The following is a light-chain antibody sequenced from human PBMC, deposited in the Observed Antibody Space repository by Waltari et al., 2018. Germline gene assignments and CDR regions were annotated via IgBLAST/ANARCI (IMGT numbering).Light chain of an antibody. Sequence: EIVLTQSPGTLSLSPGERATLSCRASQSIINNYLAWYQQKPGQAPRLLIFGASTRATGIPDRFSGSGSGTDFTLTISRLEPEDFGVYYCQQYGISLRRTSGQGTKVEIK. CDR3: QQYGISLRRT. J-gene: IGKJ1*01. V-gene: IGKV3-20*01. CDR2: GAS. CDR1: QSIINNY.